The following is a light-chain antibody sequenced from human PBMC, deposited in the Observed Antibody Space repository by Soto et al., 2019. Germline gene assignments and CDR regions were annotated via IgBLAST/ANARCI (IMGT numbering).Light chain of an antibody. V-gene: IGLV2-14*01. CDR3: SSFSVASPL. CDR2: DVS. Sequence: QSALTQPASMSGSPGQSVTISRAGTSSDIGGYNYVSWYQHHPGTAPKLIIYDVSSRPSGVSHRFSGSKSGNTASLTISGLQAEDEADYYCSSFSVASPLFGTGTQLTVL. J-gene: IGLJ6*01. CDR1: SSDIGGYNY.